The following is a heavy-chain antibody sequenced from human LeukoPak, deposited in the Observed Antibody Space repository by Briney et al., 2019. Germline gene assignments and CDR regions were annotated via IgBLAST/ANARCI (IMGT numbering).Heavy chain of an antibody. J-gene: IGHJ5*02. CDR2: INHSGST. Sequence: LRLSCAASGFTFSDYNMRWIRQPPGKGLEWIGEINHSGSTNYNPSLKSRVTISVDTSKNQFSLKLSSVTAADTAVYYCARPFLASDSGSYRPGGWFDPWGQGTLVTVSS. D-gene: IGHD1-26*01. CDR1: GFTFSDYN. CDR3: ARPFLASDSGSYRPGGWFDP. V-gene: IGHV4-34*01.